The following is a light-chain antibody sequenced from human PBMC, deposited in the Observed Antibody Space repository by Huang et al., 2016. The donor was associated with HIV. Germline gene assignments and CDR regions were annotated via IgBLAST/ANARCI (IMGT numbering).Light chain of an antibody. J-gene: IGKJ5*01. V-gene: IGKV1-39*01. CDR3: QQTYSAPIT. Sequence: DIQMTQFPSSLSASVGDRVTVTCRASQDIGNYLNWYQQKPGKAPKLLIYSASTLQRGVPSRFSGSGSGTDFTLTISSLQVDDFAAYYCQQTYSAPITFGQGTRLEIK. CDR2: SAS. CDR1: QDIGNY.